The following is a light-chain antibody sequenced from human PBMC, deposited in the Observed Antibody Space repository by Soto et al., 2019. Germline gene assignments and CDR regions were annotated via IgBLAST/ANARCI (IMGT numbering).Light chain of an antibody. J-gene: IGLJ2*01. Sequence: QSALTQPASVSGSPGQSITISCTGTSSDVGGYNYVSWYQQHPGKAPKLMIYDVSNRHSGVSNRFSGSKSGNTASLTISGLQAEDEADYYCSSYTISSPHVVFGGGTKVTVL. CDR2: DVS. CDR3: SSYTISSPHVV. V-gene: IGLV2-14*01. CDR1: SSDVGGYNY.